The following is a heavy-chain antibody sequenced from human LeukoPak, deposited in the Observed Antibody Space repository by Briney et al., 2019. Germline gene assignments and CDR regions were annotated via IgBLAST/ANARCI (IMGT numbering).Heavy chain of an antibody. Sequence: PSETLSLTCAVYGGSFSGYYWSWIRQPPGKGLEWIGETNHSGSTNYNPSLKSRVTISVDTSKNQFSLKLSSVTAADTAVYYCAKVVSDSSWYYYYYYMDVWGKGTTVTVSS. D-gene: IGHD6-13*01. CDR3: AKVVSDSSWYYYYYYMDV. J-gene: IGHJ6*03. CDR1: GGSFSGYY. CDR2: TNHSGST. V-gene: IGHV4-34*01.